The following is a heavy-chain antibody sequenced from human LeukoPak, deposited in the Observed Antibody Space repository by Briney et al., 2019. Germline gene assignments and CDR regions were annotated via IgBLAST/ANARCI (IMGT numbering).Heavy chain of an antibody. Sequence: QPGGSLRLSCAASGFTFSNYGMNLVRQAPGQGLEWVAVVWHDGSYKYYADSVKGRFTISRDNSKNTLYLQMNSLRAEDTAIYYCAKEGYCTNTRCYFDSWGQGALVTVSS. V-gene: IGHV3-33*06. CDR3: AKEGYCTNTRCYFDS. CDR2: VWHDGSYK. CDR1: GFTFSNYG. J-gene: IGHJ4*02. D-gene: IGHD2-8*01.